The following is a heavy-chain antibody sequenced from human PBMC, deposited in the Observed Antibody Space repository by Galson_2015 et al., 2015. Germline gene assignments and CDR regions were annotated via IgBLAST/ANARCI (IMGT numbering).Heavy chain of an antibody. CDR3: ARHGPITMVRGVLYYYYGMDV. J-gene: IGHJ6*02. CDR1: GYSFTSYW. CDR2: IDPSDSYT. D-gene: IGHD3-10*01. Sequence: QSGAEVKKPGESLRISCKGSGYSFTSYWISWVRQMPGKGLEWMGRIDPSDSYTNYSPSFQGHVTISADKSISTAYLQWSSLKASDTAMYYCARHGPITMVRGVLYYYYGMDVWGQGTTVTVSS. V-gene: IGHV5-10-1*01.